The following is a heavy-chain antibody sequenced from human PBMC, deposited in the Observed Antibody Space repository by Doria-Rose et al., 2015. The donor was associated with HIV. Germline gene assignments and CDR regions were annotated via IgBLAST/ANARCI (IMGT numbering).Heavy chain of an antibody. V-gene: IGHV2-26*01. CDR3: ARIKSSRWYHKYYFDF. D-gene: IGHD6-13*01. CDR1: GVSLSSPGMG. CDR2: IFSDDER. Sequence: QVQLVQSGPVLVKPTETLTLTCTVSGVSLSSPGMGVSWIRQPPGQALEWLGNIFSDDERSYNTSLKSRLTISRGTSKSQVVLTMTDMDPVDTATYYCARIKSSRWYHKYYFDFWGQGTLVIVSA. J-gene: IGHJ4*02.